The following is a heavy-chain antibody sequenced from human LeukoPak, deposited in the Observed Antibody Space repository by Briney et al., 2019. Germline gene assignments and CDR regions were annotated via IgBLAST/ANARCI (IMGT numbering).Heavy chain of an antibody. J-gene: IGHJ5*02. V-gene: IGHV4-59*08. CDR2: IYYSGST. CDR3: ARSTYGDYSPAFFDP. CDR1: GGSISSYY. D-gene: IGHD4-17*01. Sequence: PSETLSLTCTVSGGSISSYYWSWIRQPPGKRLEWIGHIYYSGSTNYNPSLKSRVTISVDTSKNQFSLKLSSVTAADTAVYYCARSTYGDYSPAFFDPWGQGTLVTVSS.